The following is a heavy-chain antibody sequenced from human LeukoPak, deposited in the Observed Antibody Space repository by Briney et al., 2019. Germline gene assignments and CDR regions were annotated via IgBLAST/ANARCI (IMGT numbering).Heavy chain of an antibody. CDR1: GYTLTELS. V-gene: IGHV1-46*01. J-gene: IGHJ3*02. Sequence: GASVKVSCKVSGYTLTELSMHWVRQAPGQGLEWMGIINPSGGSTSYAQKFQGRVAMTRDTSTSTVYMELSSLRSEDTAVYYCARGLLPDGDYVGWSAFDIWGQGTMVTVSS. CDR3: ARGLLPDGDYVGWSAFDI. CDR2: INPSGGST. D-gene: IGHD4-17*01.